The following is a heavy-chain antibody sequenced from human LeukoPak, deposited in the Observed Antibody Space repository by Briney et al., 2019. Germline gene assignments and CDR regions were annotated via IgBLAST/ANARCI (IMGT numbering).Heavy chain of an antibody. D-gene: IGHD2/OR15-2a*01. CDR3: ARGPQIGAEYFQH. CDR2: IWYDGSNK. J-gene: IGHJ1*01. V-gene: IGHV3-33*01. Sequence: GRSLRHSCAASGFTFSSYGMHWVRQAPGKGLEWVAVIWYDGSNKYYADSVKGRFTISRDNSKNTLYLQMNSLRAEDTAVYYCARGPQIGAEYFQHWGQGTLVTVSS. CDR1: GFTFSSYG.